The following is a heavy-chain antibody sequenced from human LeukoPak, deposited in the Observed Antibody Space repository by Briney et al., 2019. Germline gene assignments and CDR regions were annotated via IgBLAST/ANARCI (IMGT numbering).Heavy chain of an antibody. CDR3: ARDRVGAMTDAFDI. V-gene: IGHV3-21*01. D-gene: IGHD1-26*01. J-gene: IGHJ3*02. CDR1: GFTFSSYS. Sequence: GGSLRLSCAASGFTFSSYSMNWVRQAPGKGLEWASSISSSSSYIYYADSVKGRFTISRDNAKNSLYLQMNSLRAEDTAVYYCARDRVGAMTDAFDIWGQGTMVTVSS. CDR2: ISSSSSYI.